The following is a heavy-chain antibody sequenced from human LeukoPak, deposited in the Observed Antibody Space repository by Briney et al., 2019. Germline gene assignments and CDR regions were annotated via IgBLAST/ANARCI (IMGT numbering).Heavy chain of an antibody. V-gene: IGHV3-23*01. Sequence: PGGSLRLSCEASGFTFSTYAMNWVRQAPGKGLEWLSGISGRGNGTYYADSVKGRFLITRDNSKKTVYLQMNSLRVDDTAIYWCVKRTMSDFDCWGQGTQVTVSS. D-gene: IGHD5-24*01. CDR1: GFTFSTYA. J-gene: IGHJ4*02. CDR2: ISGRGNGT. CDR3: VKRTMSDFDC.